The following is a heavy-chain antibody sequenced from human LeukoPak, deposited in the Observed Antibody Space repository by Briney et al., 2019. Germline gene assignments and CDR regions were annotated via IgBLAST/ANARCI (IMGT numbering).Heavy chain of an antibody. Sequence: PGGSLRLSCAASGFTFSDYAMHWVRQAPGKGLEWVSGTCGSGATTYYADSVKGRFTISRDNSKNILYLQMNSLRAEDTAIYYCAKDLRICPHKYDSSSHPFDYWGQGTLVTVSS. J-gene: IGHJ4*02. CDR1: GFTFSDYA. V-gene: IGHV3-23*01. CDR3: AKDLRICPHKYDSSSHPFDY. CDR2: TCGSGATT. D-gene: IGHD6-6*01.